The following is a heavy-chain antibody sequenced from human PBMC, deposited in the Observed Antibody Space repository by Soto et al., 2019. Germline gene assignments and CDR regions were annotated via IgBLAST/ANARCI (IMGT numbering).Heavy chain of an antibody. J-gene: IGHJ6*02. D-gene: IGHD6-13*01. CDR3: AKEAIAAAGTDYYGMDV. CDR2: ISYDGSNK. Sequence: GGSLRLSCAASGFTFSSYGMHWVRQAPGKGLEWVAVISYDGSNKYYADSVKGRFTISRDNSKNTLYLQMNSLGAEDTAVYYCAKEAIAAAGTDYYGMDVWGQGTTVTVSS. V-gene: IGHV3-30*18. CDR1: GFTFSSYG.